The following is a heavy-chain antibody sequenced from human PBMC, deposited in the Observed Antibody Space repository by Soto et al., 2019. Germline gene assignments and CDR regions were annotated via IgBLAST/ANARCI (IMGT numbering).Heavy chain of an antibody. CDR3: ATYVDTAMVQYWFDP. CDR1: GYTFTSYA. Sequence: ASVKVSCKASGYTFTSYAMHWVRQAPGQRLEWMGWINAGNGNTKYSQKFQGRVTITRDTSASTAYMELSSLRSEDTAVYYCATYVDTAMVQYWFDPWGQGTLVTVSS. CDR2: INAGNGNT. D-gene: IGHD5-18*01. V-gene: IGHV1-3*01. J-gene: IGHJ5*02.